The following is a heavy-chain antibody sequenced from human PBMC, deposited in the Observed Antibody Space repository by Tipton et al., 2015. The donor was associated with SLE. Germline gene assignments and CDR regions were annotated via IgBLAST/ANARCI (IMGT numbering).Heavy chain of an antibody. CDR3: ARGTGWELPNYFDY. CDR2: IYSGGST. CDR1: GFTVSSNY. D-gene: IGHD2-15*01. V-gene: IGHV3-53*04. Sequence: GSLRLSCAASGFTVSSNYMSWVRQAPGKGLEWVSVIYSGGSTYYADSVEGRFTISRHNSKNTLYLQMNSLRAEDTAVYYCARGTGWELPNYFDYWGQGTLVTVSS. J-gene: IGHJ4*02.